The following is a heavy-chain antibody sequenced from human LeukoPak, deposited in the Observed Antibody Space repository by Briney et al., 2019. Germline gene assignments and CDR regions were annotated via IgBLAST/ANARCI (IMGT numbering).Heavy chain of an antibody. J-gene: IGHJ4*02. CDR3: ARAVVSSGWLDY. Sequence: PSETLSLTCIVSGGSISSYYWSWIPQPPGKGLKWIGYIYYSGSTKYNPSLKSRVTLSVDTSKKQFSLKLNSVTAADTAVYYCARAVVSSGWLDYWGQGTLVTVSS. D-gene: IGHD6-19*01. CDR1: GGSISSYY. V-gene: IGHV4-59*12. CDR2: IYYSGST.